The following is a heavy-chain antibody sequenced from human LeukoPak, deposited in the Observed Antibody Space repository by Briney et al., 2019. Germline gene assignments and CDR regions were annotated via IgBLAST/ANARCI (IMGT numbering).Heavy chain of an antibody. Sequence: PGGSLRLSCAASGFTFSSYGMSWVRQAPGKGLEWVSAISGSGGSTYYADSVKGRFTISRDNAKNSLFLQMSDLTVEDSGVYYCTRETPPRRPASGDDDAFDIWGHGTVVTVSS. V-gene: IGHV3-23*01. J-gene: IGHJ3*02. CDR3: TRETPPRRPASGDDDAFDI. CDR2: ISGSGGST. D-gene: IGHD6-13*01. CDR1: GFTFSSYG.